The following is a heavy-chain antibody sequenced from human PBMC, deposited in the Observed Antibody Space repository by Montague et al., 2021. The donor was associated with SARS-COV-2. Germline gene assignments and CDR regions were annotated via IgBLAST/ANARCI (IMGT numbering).Heavy chain of an antibody. V-gene: IGHV6-1*01. D-gene: IGHD1-1*01. J-gene: IGHJ6*02. CDR2: TYYRSKWYN. Sequence: CAISGDSVSGHRATWNWVTQSPSRRSEWLGRTYYRSKWYNDYAVSVRGRVTINPDTSKNQFSLQLNSVTPEDTAIYYCTSGREGNYNVMDVWGQGTTVTVSS. CDR3: TSGREGNYNVMDV. CDR1: GDSVSGHRAT.